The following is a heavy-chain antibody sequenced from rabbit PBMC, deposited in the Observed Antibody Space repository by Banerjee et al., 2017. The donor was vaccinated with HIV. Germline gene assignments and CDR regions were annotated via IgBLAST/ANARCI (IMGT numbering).Heavy chain of an antibody. Sequence: QQQLVESGGGLVKPGASLTLTCTASGLSFSSSYFMCWVRQAPGKGLEYIGYISYGGSAYYASWVNGRFTISKTSTTVDLKMTSLTAADTATYFCARDAGISYWWGQGTLVTVS. J-gene: IGHJ4*01. CDR3: ARDAGISYW. V-gene: IGHV1S17*01. CDR1: GLSFSSSYF. D-gene: IGHD8-1*01. CDR2: ISYGGSA.